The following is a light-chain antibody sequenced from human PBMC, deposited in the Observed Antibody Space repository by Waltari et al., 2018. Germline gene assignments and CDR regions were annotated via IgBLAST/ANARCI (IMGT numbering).Light chain of an antibody. J-gene: IGKJ4*01. V-gene: IGKV3-11*01. Sequence: EIVLTQSPATLSFSPVERATLSFRASQSVSSYLAWYQQKPGQAPRLRIYDASNRATGIPARFSGSGSGTDFTLTISSLEPEDFAVYYCQQRSNWPLTFGGGTKVEIK. CDR3: QQRSNWPLT. CDR1: QSVSSY. CDR2: DAS.